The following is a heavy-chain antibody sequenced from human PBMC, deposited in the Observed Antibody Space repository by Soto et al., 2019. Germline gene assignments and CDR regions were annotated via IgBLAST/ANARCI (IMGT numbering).Heavy chain of an antibody. CDR2: MNPNSGIT. V-gene: IGHV1-8*01. Sequence: ASVKVSCKASGYTFTSYDINWVRQATGQGLEWIGWMNPNSGITGYAQKCQGRVTMTRNTSIITAYMELSSLRSEDTAVYYCTRDGTVTPYYYYMDVWGKGTSVTVSS. CDR1: GYTFTSYD. CDR3: TRDGTVTPYYYYMDV. J-gene: IGHJ6*03. D-gene: IGHD1-1*01.